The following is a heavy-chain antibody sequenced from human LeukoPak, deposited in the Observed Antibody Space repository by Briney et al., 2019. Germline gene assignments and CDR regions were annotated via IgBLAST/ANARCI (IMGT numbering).Heavy chain of an antibody. V-gene: IGHV4-59*08. Sequence: SETLFLTCTVSGGSVSGYYWSWIRQPPGKGLEWIGYIYYSGSTNYNPSLKSRVTISVDTSENQFSLKLSSVTASDTATFYCVRQGGWGGAASLIEFWGQGILVTVSS. CDR1: GGSVSGYY. D-gene: IGHD2-15*01. J-gene: IGHJ4*02. CDR3: VRQGGWGGAASLIEF. CDR2: IYYSGST.